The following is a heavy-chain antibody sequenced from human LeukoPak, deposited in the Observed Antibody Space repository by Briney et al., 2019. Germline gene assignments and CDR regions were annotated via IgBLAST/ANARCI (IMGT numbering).Heavy chain of an antibody. D-gene: IGHD5-12*01. CDR3: ATPTGNSGYGLDY. CDR1: GYTLTKLS. V-gene: IGHV1-24*01. Sequence: ASVKVSCKVSGYTLTKLSMHWVRQAPGKGLEWMGGFDPEDGETIYAQKFQGRVIMTEDTSTDTAYMELSSLRSEDTAVYYCATPTGNSGYGLDYWGQGTLVTVSS. CDR2: FDPEDGET. J-gene: IGHJ4*02.